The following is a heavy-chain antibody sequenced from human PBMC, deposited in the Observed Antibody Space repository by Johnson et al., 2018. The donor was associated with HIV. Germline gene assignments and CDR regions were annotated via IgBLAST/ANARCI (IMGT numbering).Heavy chain of an antibody. D-gene: IGHD7-27*01. Sequence: QVQLVESGGGVVQPGKSLRLSCAASGFTFDDYAMHWVRQAPGKGLEWVAVISYAGSNKYYADSVKGRFTISRDNSKNSLYLQMNSLRAEDTAVYYCASTLTGDFGAFDIWGQGTVVTVSS. CDR2: ISYAGSNK. J-gene: IGHJ3*02. CDR1: GFTFDDYA. V-gene: IGHV3-30-3*01. CDR3: ASTLTGDFGAFDI.